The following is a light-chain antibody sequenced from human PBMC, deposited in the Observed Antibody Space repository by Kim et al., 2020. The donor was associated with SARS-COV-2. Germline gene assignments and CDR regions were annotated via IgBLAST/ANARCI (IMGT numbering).Light chain of an antibody. Sequence: IVMTQSPATLSVSPGERVTISCRASQSVSGSLAWYQEKAGQGPRLLIYGADTRAAGVPPRFSGSGSGTEFTLTISSLQSDDVAVYFCQQYTQWFWTFGQGTKVDIK. J-gene: IGKJ1*01. CDR1: QSVSGS. V-gene: IGKV3-15*01. CDR2: GAD. CDR3: QQYTQWFWT.